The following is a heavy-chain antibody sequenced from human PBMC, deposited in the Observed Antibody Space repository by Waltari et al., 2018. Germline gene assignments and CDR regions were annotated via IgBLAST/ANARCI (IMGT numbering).Heavy chain of an antibody. CDR3: ANRGVGNYFKYFRL. D-gene: IGHD1-7*01. Sequence: QVQLQESGPGLVKPTHTLSLTCTVSGEPISDDVSRWTSWTWIPQSAGKGLEWIGHIYCSGAPAYTPSLMMRVTISLDTPKGHFTLKLTSVTAADTAVYYCANRGVGNYFKYFRLWSPGTLVTVSS. CDR2: IYCSGAP. CDR1: GEPISDDVSRWTS. J-gene: IGHJ1*01. V-gene: IGHV4-61*02.